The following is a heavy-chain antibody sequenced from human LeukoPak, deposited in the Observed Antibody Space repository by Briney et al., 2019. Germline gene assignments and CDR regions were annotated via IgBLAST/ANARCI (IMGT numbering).Heavy chain of an antibody. CDR1: GGSVSSGSYY. CDR2: IYYSGST. V-gene: IGHV4-61*01. CDR3: AREALGCYDILTDQNYYGMDV. Sequence: SETLSLTCTVSGGSVSSGSYYWSWIRQPPGKGLEWIGYIYYSGSTNYNPSLKSRVTISVDTSKNQFSLKLSSVTAADTAVYYCAREALGCYDILTDQNYYGMDVWGKGTTVTVSS. D-gene: IGHD3-9*01. J-gene: IGHJ6*04.